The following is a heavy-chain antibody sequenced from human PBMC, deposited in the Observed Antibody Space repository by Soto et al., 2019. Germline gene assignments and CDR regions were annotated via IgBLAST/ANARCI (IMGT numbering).Heavy chain of an antibody. V-gene: IGHV4-4*07. CDR2: IYSSGST. CDR1: GGSISSYY. Sequence: AETLSLTCTVSGGSISSYYWSWIRQPAGKGLEWIGRIYSSGSTNYNPSLKSRVTMSVDTSKNQFSLKLSSVTAADTAVYYCAKRRAYLEGSSCYGDVFDIWGQGSMVTVSS. CDR3: AKRRAYLEGSSCYGDVFDI. J-gene: IGHJ3*02. D-gene: IGHD2-15*01.